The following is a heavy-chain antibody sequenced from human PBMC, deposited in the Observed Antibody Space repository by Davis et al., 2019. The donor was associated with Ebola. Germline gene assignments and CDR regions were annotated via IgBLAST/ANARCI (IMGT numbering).Heavy chain of an antibody. CDR2: IKQDGSEK. J-gene: IGHJ6*02. CDR3: ARDPRYSNYFVGMDV. D-gene: IGHD4-11*01. Sequence: GGSLRLSCAASGFTFSDYYMSWIRQAPGKGLEWVANIKQDGSEKYYVDSVKGRFTISRDNSKNTLYLQMNSLRAEDTAVYYCARDPRYSNYFVGMDVWGQGTTVTVSS. CDR1: GFTFSDYY. V-gene: IGHV3-7*01.